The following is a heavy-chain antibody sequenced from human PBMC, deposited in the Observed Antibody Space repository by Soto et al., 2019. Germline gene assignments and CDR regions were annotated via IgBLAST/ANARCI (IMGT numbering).Heavy chain of an antibody. D-gene: IGHD1-7*01. CDR3: AGTTSLQRYHLAV. J-gene: IGHJ6*03. CDR1: GDSVSSNSAA. CDR2: TYYRSRWYN. V-gene: IGHV6-1*01. Sequence: SQTLSLTCAISGDSVSSNSAAWNWIRQSPSRGLEWLGRTYYRSRWYNDYAVSVKSRITVNPDTSKNQFSLHLNSVTPEDTAVYYCAGTTSLQRYHLAVWDKGSTVTVAS.